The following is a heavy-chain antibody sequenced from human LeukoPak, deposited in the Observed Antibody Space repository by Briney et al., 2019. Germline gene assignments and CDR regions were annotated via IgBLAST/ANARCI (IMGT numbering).Heavy chain of an antibody. CDR1: GYTFTSYG. Sequence: GASVKVSCKASGYTFTSYGISWVRQAPGQGLEWMGWISAYNGNTNYAQKLPGRVTMTTATSTSRAYMGLRSLRSDDTAVYYCARKGIKGIAAGAPQNWFDPWGQGTLVTVSS. J-gene: IGHJ5*02. CDR2: ISAYNGNT. V-gene: IGHV1-18*01. D-gene: IGHD6-13*01. CDR3: ARKGIKGIAAGAPQNWFDP.